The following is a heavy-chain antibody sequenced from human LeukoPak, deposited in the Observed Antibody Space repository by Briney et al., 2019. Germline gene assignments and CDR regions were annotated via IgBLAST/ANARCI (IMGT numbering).Heavy chain of an antibody. CDR2: IKQDTIEK. CDR1: GFSFRDYW. CDR3: ASGFGIFDY. J-gene: IGHJ4*02. V-gene: IGHV3-7*01. Sequence: GGSLRLSCEASGFSFRDYWMTWIRQAPGKGLEWVANIKQDTIEKNYLDSVRGRFTISRDNAKNSLYLQMNSLRAEDTAVYYCASGFGIFDYWGQGALVTVSS. D-gene: IGHD3-10*01.